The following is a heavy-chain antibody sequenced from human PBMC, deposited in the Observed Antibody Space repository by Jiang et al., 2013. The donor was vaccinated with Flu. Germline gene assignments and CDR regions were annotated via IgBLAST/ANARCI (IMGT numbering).Heavy chain of an antibody. D-gene: IGHD3-10*01. CDR1: GGSISSYY. J-gene: IGHJ4*02. Sequence: LLKPSETLSLTCTVSGGSISSYYWSWIRQPPGKGLEWIGYIYSSGSTNYNPSLKSRVTISVDTSKNQFSLKLSSVTATDTAVYYCARQGVRGVILYFFDYWGQGTLVTVSS. CDR3: ARQGVRGVILYFFDY. V-gene: IGHV4-59*08. CDR2: IYSSGST.